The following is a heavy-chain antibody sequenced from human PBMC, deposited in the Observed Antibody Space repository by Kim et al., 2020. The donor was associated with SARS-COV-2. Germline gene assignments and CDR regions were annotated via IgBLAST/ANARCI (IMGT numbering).Heavy chain of an antibody. V-gene: IGHV3-30*04. Sequence: GGSLRLSCAASGFTFSNYTMHWVRQAPGKGLEWVAVISSDGSNKYYADSVKGRFTISRDNSKNTLNLQMNSLRVEDTAVYHCAGTMIVDPGYWGRGSLVT. D-gene: IGHD3-22*01. CDR2: ISSDGSNK. J-gene: IGHJ4*02. CDR3: AGTMIVDPGY. CDR1: GFTFSNYT.